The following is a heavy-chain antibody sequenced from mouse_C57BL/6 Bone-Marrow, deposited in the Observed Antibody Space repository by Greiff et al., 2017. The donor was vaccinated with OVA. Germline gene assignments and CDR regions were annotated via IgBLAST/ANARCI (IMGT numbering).Heavy chain of an antibody. J-gene: IGHJ1*03. CDR2: INPNYGTT. Sequence: EVQLQQSGPELVKPGASVKISCKASGYSFTDYNLNWVKQSNGKSLEWIGVINPNYGTTSYNSKFKGKDTLTVDQSSSTAYMQLNSLTSEDSAVYYCARMDCYFWYFDVWGTGTTVTVSS. D-gene: IGHD2-3*01. CDR1: GYSFTDYN. V-gene: IGHV1-39*01. CDR3: ARMDCYFWYFDV.